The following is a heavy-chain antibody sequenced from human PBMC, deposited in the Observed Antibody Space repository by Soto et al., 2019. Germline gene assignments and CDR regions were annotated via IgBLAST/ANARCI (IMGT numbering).Heavy chain of an antibody. V-gene: IGHV1-69*01. D-gene: IGHD4-17*01. J-gene: IGHJ5*02. CDR2: IIPIFGTA. CDR1: GGTFSSYA. Sequence: QVQLVQSGAEVKKPGSSVKVSCKASGGTFSSYAISWVRQAPGQGLEWMGGIIPIFGTANYAQKFQGRVTITADESTSTAYMELISLRSEDTAVYYCARDQAAPVTTLNWFDPWGQGTLVTVSS. CDR3: ARDQAAPVTTLNWFDP.